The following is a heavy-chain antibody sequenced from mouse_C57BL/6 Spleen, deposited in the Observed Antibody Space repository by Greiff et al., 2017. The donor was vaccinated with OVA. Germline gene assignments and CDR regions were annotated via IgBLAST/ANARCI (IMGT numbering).Heavy chain of an antibody. CDR1: GYTFTSYW. Sequence: QVQLKQPGAELVMPGASVKLSCKASGYTFTSYWMHWVKQRPGQGLEWIGEIDPSDSYTNYNQKFKGKSTLTVDKSSSTAYMQLSSLTSEDSAVYYCARLGGRTGPYFDYWGQGTTLTVSS. J-gene: IGHJ2*01. D-gene: IGHD4-1*01. CDR3: ARLGGRTGPYFDY. V-gene: IGHV1-69*01. CDR2: IDPSDSYT.